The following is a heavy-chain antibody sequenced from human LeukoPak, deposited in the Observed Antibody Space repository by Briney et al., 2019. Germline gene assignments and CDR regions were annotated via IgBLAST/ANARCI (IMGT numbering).Heavy chain of an antibody. CDR1: GGSFSGYY. J-gene: IGHJ6*02. V-gene: IGHV4-34*01. CDR3: ARGRCDFWSGYCTDRPYYYYGMDV. D-gene: IGHD3-3*01. Sequence: PSETLSLTCAVYGGSFSGYYWSWIRQPPGKGLEWIGEINHSGSTNYNPSLKSRVTISVDTSKNQFSLKLSSVTAADTAVYYCARGRCDFWSGYCTDRPYYYYGMDVWGQGTTVTVSS. CDR2: INHSGST.